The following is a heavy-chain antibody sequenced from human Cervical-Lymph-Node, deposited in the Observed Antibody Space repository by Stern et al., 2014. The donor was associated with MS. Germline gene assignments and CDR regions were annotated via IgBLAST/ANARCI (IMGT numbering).Heavy chain of an antibody. Sequence: VQLVESGAEVKKPGSSVKVSCKASGGTFRRHAISWVRQAPGQGLEWMGGIIPMFGTPNYAQKLQGRVTITADKSTSTAYMELSSLRSEDTAVYYCARAFYDSSGLYVDHWGQGTLVTVSS. CDR3: ARAFYDSSGLYVDH. CDR1: GGTFRRHA. J-gene: IGHJ4*02. CDR2: IIPMFGTP. V-gene: IGHV1-69*06. D-gene: IGHD3-22*01.